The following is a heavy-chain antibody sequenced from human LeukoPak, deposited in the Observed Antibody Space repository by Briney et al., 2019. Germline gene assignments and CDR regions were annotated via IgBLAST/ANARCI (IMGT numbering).Heavy chain of an antibody. CDR1: GGTFSSYA. Sequence: ASVKVSCTASGGTFSSYAISWVRQAPGQGLEWMGGIIPIFGTANYAQKFQGRVTITADESTSTAYMELSSLRSEDTAVYYCARGNTMCGLTAIPCSRNKGEIEDYWGQGTLVTVSS. D-gene: IGHD3-10*02. J-gene: IGHJ4*02. CDR2: IIPIFGTA. V-gene: IGHV1-69*13. CDR3: ARGNTMCGLTAIPCSRNKGEIEDY.